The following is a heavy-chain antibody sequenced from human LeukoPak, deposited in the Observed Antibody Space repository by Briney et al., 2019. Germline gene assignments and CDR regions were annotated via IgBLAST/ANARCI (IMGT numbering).Heavy chain of an antibody. CDR3: ARTLTTESYYFDY. D-gene: IGHD4-11*01. CDR1: GYTFTSYG. Sequence: GAAVKVSCKASGYTFTSYGIAWLRQAPGQGLEWLGWIRTYNGDIEYAEKFQGRVTMSTDTPTTMAYMELTSLRSDDTAVYYCARTLTTESYYFDYWGQGTLVTVSS. V-gene: IGHV1-18*01. J-gene: IGHJ4*02. CDR2: IRTYNGDI.